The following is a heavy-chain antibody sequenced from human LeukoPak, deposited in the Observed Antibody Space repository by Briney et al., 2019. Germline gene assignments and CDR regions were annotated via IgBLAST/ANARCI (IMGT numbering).Heavy chain of an antibody. J-gene: IGHJ4*02. V-gene: IGHV3-23*01. CDR2: ISGSGGST. CDR1: GFTFSSYA. Sequence: PGGSLRLSCAASGFTFSSYAMSSVRPAPGKGLEWVSAISGSGGSTYYADSVKGRFTISRDNSKNTLYLQMNSLRAEDTAVYYCAKDRGSGSYYQERPFDYWGQGTLVTVSS. D-gene: IGHD3-10*01. CDR3: AKDRGSGSYYQERPFDY.